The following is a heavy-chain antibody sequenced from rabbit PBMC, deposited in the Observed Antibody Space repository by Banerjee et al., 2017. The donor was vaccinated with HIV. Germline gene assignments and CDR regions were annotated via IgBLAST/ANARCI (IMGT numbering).Heavy chain of an antibody. CDR3: ARDAGGDGYSNDL. D-gene: IGHD7-1*01. Sequence: QSLEESGGGLVQPEGSLTLTCTASGFTISSSYYMWWVRQAPGKGLEWIACINSNTGNTVYASWAKGPFTISKTSSTTVTLQMTSLTAADTATYFCARDAGGDGYSNDLWGPGTLVTVS. V-gene: IGHV1S40*01. CDR1: GFTISSSYY. CDR2: INSNTGNT. J-gene: IGHJ4*01.